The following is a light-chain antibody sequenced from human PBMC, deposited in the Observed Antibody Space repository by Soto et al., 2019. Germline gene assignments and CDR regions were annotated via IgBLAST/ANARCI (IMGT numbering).Light chain of an antibody. CDR1: QSLLHSNGYNY. Sequence: DFVRPQSPLSLLVTPGAQASILCRSSQSLLHSNGYNYLEWYLQKPGQSPQLLIYVGSNRASGVPDRFSGSGSGTDFILRINRVEAEDVGVYYCMQTLQTPTFGQGTKVDIK. J-gene: IGKJ1*01. CDR2: VGS. V-gene: IGKV2-28*01. CDR3: MQTLQTPT.